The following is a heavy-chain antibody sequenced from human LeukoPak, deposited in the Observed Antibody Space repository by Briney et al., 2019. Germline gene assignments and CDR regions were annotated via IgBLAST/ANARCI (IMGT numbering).Heavy chain of an antibody. Sequence: GRSLRLSCAASGFTFRSYAMHWVRQAPGKGLEWVAVISYDGSNKYYADSVKGRFTVSRDNSENTLYLQMNSLRAEDTAVYYCARTYDTSGLFYAFDIWGQGTMITVSS. J-gene: IGHJ3*02. D-gene: IGHD3-22*01. CDR3: ARTYDTSGLFYAFDI. CDR2: ISYDGSNK. CDR1: GFTFRSYA. V-gene: IGHV3-30-3*01.